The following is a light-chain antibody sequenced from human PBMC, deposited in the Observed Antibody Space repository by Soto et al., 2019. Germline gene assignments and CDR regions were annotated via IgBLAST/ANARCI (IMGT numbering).Light chain of an antibody. Sequence: DIPMTQSPSSLSASVRDRVTITCRASQSISNYLNWYQQTPGTAPKLLIHAASNLQSGVPSRFSGNGSETDFTLTISSLQPEDFATYYCQQSYNTPFTFGPGTKVDLK. J-gene: IGKJ3*01. CDR2: AAS. V-gene: IGKV1-39*01. CDR3: QQSYNTPFT. CDR1: QSISNY.